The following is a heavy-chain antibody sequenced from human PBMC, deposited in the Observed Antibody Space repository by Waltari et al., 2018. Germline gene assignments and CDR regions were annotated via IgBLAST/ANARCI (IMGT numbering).Heavy chain of an antibody. Sequence: EVQLVQSGAEVKKPGESLKISCQGSGYRCPGYWIAWVRQMPGKGLEYMGLIYPDDSDVKYNPSFQGQVTISVDKSINTAYLQWGSLKASDSAMYFCARHIYSSGWYFYFDHWGQGTLVTVSS. V-gene: IGHV5-51*01. J-gene: IGHJ4*02. CDR3: ARHIYSSGWYFYFDH. D-gene: IGHD6-19*01. CDR2: IYPDDSDV. CDR1: GYRCPGYW.